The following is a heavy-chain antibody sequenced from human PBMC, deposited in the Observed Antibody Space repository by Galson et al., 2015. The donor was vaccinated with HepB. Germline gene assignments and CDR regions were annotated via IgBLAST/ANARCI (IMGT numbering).Heavy chain of an antibody. D-gene: IGHD4-23*01. J-gene: IGHJ4*02. V-gene: IGHV3-11*04. Sequence: SLRLSCAASGFTFSDYYMSWIRQAPGKGLEWVSYISSSGSTIYYADSVKGRFTISRDNAKNSPYLQMNSLRAEDTAVYYCAKGAGNSVTNPFDYWGQGTLVTVSS. CDR1: GFTFSDYY. CDR3: AKGAGNSVTNPFDY. CDR2: ISSSGSTI.